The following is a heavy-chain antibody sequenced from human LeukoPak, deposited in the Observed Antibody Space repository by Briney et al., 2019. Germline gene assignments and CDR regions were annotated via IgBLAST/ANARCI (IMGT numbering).Heavy chain of an antibody. V-gene: IGHV1-69*06. CDR1: GGTFISYA. Sequence: SVRVSCKASGGTFISYAISWVRQAPGQGREWMGGIIPIFGTANYTQKFQRRVTITADKSTSTAYMELRSLRSADTAVYYCARAGWRISSYYYMDVWGKGTTVTISS. CDR2: IIPIFGTA. CDR3: ARAGWRISSYYYMDV. J-gene: IGHJ6*03. D-gene: IGHD2-8*02.